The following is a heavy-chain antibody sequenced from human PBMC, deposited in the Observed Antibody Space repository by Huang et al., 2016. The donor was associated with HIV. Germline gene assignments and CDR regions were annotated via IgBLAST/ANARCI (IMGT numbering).Heavy chain of an antibody. Sequence: QVQLVQSGAEVKRPGASVKVSCKASGYSFTGHFIHWVRQAPGQGLEGMGRIDPTRGAINWAYRLQGRVSMTRDKSIGTAYMELSGLRSDDTAVFFCAREAWASGVAHYFDYWGPGTLVTVSS. CDR1: GYSFTGHF. D-gene: IGHD3-10*01. J-gene: IGHJ4*02. CDR2: IDPTRGAI. V-gene: IGHV1-2*06. CDR3: AREAWASGVAHYFDY.